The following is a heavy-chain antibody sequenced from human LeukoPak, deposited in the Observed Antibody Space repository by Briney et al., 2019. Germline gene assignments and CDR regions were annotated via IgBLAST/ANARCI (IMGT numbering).Heavy chain of an antibody. D-gene: IGHD5-18*01. CDR3: ARVVDTAMVNWFDP. Sequence: ASVKVSCKASGYTFTSYDINWVRQATGQGLEWMGWMNPNSGNTGYAQKFQGRVTITADKSTSTAYMELSSLRSEDTAVYYCARVVDTAMVNWFDPWGQGTLVTASS. CDR2: MNPNSGNT. J-gene: IGHJ5*02. V-gene: IGHV1-8*03. CDR1: GYTFTSYD.